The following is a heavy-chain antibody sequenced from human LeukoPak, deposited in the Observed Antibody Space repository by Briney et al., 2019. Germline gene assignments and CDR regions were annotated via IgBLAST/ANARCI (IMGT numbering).Heavy chain of an antibody. V-gene: IGHV3-74*01. CDR2: INSDGIRT. D-gene: IGHD6-13*01. J-gene: IGHJ5*02. Sequence: GGSLRLSCAVSGFTFSSYCMHCVREAPGEGVVCVSRINSDGIRTSYADSVKGRFAISRDNAKNTLYLQMNSLRAEDTAVYYCARALWQQLVNWFDPWGQGTLVTVSS. CDR3: ARALWQQLVNWFDP. CDR1: GFTFSSYC.